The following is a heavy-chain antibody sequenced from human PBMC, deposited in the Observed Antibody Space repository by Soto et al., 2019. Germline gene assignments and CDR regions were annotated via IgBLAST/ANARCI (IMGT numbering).Heavy chain of an antibody. Sequence: DVQLLESGGGLVKPGGSLRLSCAASGFKFSTFAMSWVRQAPGKGLEWVSSLGDSGTKTYYAASVRGRFIITRDNSKNTVDLQMNSLRAEDTAVYYCAKEFDTSGYYSYYYAMDVWGQGTTVTVSS. J-gene: IGHJ6*02. CDR2: LGDSGTKT. CDR1: GFKFSTFA. V-gene: IGHV3-23*01. CDR3: AKEFDTSGYYSYYYAMDV. D-gene: IGHD3-22*01.